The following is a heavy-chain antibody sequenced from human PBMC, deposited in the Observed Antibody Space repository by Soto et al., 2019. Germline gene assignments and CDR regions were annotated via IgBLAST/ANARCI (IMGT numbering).Heavy chain of an antibody. CDR2: IYYNGNT. D-gene: IGHD1-1*01. CDR1: GGSISNDDYY. V-gene: IGHV4-30-4*08. CDR3: ARATTATSSFFYYGLDV. J-gene: IGHJ6*02. Sequence: PPETLSLTCSVSGGSISNDDYYWTWIRQPPGKGLEWIGHIYYNGNTYYNPSLKSRLTMSLDTSQNQFSLHLTSVIAADSASYFCARATTATSSFFYYGLDVWGQGTTVTVSS.